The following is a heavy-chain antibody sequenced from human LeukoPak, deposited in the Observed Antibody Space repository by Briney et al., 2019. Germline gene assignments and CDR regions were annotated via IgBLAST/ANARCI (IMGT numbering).Heavy chain of an antibody. CDR3: ARIMITVTTSDY. Sequence: GGSLRLTCAASGFTFSSYEMNWVRQAPGKGLEWLSYISSSGTTIKYADSVKGRFTISRDNAKNSLYLQVNSLRAEDTAVYYCARIMITVTTSDYWGQGTLVTVSS. CDR1: GFTFSSYE. D-gene: IGHD4-17*01. V-gene: IGHV3-48*03. J-gene: IGHJ4*02. CDR2: ISSSGTTI.